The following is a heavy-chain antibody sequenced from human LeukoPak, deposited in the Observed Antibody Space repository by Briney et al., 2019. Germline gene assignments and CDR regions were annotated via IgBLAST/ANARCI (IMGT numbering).Heavy chain of an antibody. CDR3: ARVGIVATIYHYYYYGMDV. Sequence: GGSLRLSCAASGFTFSDYYMSWIRQAPGKGLEWVSYISSSGSTIYYADSVKGRFTISRDNAKNSLYLQMNSLRAEDTAVYYCARVGIVATIYHYYYYGMDVRGQGTTVTVSS. CDR2: ISSSGSTI. J-gene: IGHJ6*02. V-gene: IGHV3-11*01. D-gene: IGHD5-12*01. CDR1: GFTFSDYY.